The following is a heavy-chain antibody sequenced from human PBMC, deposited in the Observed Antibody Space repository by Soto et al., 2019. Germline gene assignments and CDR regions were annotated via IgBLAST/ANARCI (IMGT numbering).Heavy chain of an antibody. D-gene: IGHD1-26*01. CDR2: ISAYNGNT. CDR1: GYTFTSYG. CDR3: ARDGVWEDSGIDDGYYYGMDV. V-gene: IGHV1-18*01. Sequence: ASVKVSCKASGYTFTSYGISWVRQAPGQGLEWMGWISAYNGNTNYAQKLQGRVTMTTDTSTSTAYMELRSLRSDDTAVYYCARDGVWEDSGIDDGYYYGMDVWGQGTTVTVSS. J-gene: IGHJ6*02.